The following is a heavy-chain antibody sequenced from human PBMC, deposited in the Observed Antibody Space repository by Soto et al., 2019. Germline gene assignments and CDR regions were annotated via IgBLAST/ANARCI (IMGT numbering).Heavy chain of an antibody. J-gene: IGHJ4*01. Sequence: GSLRLSCAASGFTFSSYWMHWVRQAPGKGLVWVARINSDGSSTSYADSVKGRFTISRDNAKNTLYLQMNSLRAEDTAVYYCARRSTRGEYFDYWGQGPLVTVSS. CDR2: INSDGSST. CDR3: ARRSTRGEYFDY. CDR1: GFTFSSYW. V-gene: IGHV3-74*01. D-gene: IGHD3-16*01.